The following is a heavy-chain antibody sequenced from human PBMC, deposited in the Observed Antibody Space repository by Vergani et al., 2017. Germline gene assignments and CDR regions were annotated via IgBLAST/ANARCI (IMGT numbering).Heavy chain of an antibody. Sequence: QVQLVESGGGVVQPGRSLTLSCAASGFTFSSYGMYWVRQAPGKGLEWVAVIWYDGSNTHYADSVKGRFTISRDNSKNKLYLQMNSLRAEDTAVYYCARDAYYDFWSGYLDYYYYGMDVWGQGTTVTVSS. J-gene: IGHJ6*02. CDR2: IWYDGSNT. D-gene: IGHD3-3*01. CDR1: GFTFSSYG. CDR3: ARDAYYDFWSGYLDYYYYGMDV. V-gene: IGHV3-33*01.